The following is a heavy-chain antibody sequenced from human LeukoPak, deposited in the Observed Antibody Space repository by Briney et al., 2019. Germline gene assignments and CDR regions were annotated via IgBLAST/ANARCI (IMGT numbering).Heavy chain of an antibody. Sequence: PGGSLRLSCSASGFTFSEYDMSWFRQAPGKGLEWVSSMSYLSSHVYYGASVKGRFSISRDNAKNSLYLEMNSLRAEDTAVYYCARDARMTTVTPWGFDYWGQGTPVTVST. D-gene: IGHD4-17*01. CDR1: GFTFSEYD. V-gene: IGHV3-21*01. CDR3: ARDARMTTVTPWGFDY. CDR2: MSYLSSHV. J-gene: IGHJ4*02.